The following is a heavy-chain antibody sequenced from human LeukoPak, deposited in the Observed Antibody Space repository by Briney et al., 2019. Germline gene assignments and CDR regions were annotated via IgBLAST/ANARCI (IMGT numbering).Heavy chain of an antibody. D-gene: IGHD2-15*01. CDR3: ARCDCSGGSCYFPSFDY. V-gene: IGHV3-48*03. CDR2: ISSSGSTI. J-gene: IGHJ4*02. Sequence: GGSLRLSCAASGFTFSSYEMNWVRQAPGKGLEWVSYISSSGSTIYYADSVKGRFTISRDNAKNSLYLQMNSLRAEDTAVYYCARCDCSGGSCYFPSFDYWGQGTLATVSS. CDR1: GFTFSSYE.